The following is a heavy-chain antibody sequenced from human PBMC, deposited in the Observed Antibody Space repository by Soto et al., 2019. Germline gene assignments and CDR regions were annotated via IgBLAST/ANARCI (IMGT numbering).Heavy chain of an antibody. CDR1: GYTFTSYG. CDR2: IIPNFGTA. Sequence: ASVKVSCKASGYTFTSYGISWVRQAPGQGLEWMGWIIPNFGTAKYAQKFQGRVTITADESTSTAYMELSSLRSEDTAVYYCARPMRYYYDSSGQSAWFDPWGQGTQVTVSS. CDR3: ARPMRYYYDSSGQSAWFDP. V-gene: IGHV1-69*13. D-gene: IGHD3-22*01. J-gene: IGHJ5*02.